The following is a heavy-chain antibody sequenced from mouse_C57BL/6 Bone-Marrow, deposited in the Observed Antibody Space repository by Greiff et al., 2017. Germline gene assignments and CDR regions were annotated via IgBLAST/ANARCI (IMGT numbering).Heavy chain of an antibody. V-gene: IGHV1-82*01. CDR2: IYPGDGDT. Sequence: QVQLQQSGPELVKPGASVKISCKASGYAFSSSWMNWVKQRPGKGLEWIGRIYPGDGDTNYNGKFKGKATLTADKSSSTAYMQLSSLTSEDSAVYFCARNGQLGRWFDYWGQGTTLTVSS. CDR1: GYAFSSSW. CDR3: ARNGQLGRWFDY. J-gene: IGHJ2*01. D-gene: IGHD4-1*02.